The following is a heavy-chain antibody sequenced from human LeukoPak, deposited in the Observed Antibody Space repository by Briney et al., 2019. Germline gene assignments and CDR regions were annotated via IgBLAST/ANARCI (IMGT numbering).Heavy chain of an antibody. V-gene: IGHV3-23*01. CDR1: GSTFSNYG. CDR3: AKSGITFGGPFDY. Sequence: GGSLRLSCPPSGSTFSNYGMNWARRPRGRGREGVPVISGSGGTTYYADSVKGRFTISRDNSKNTLYMQMNSLRAEDTAVYYCAKSGITFGGPFDYWGQGTLVTVSS. J-gene: IGHJ4*02. CDR2: ISGSGGTT. D-gene: IGHD3-16*01.